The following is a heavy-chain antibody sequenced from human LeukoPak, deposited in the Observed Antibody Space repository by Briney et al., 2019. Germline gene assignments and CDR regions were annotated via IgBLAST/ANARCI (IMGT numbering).Heavy chain of an antibody. CDR3: VRYNKWDVPHWFDP. CDR1: GFTVSSNY. J-gene: IGHJ5*02. CDR2: IYSGGST. V-gene: IGHV3-53*01. Sequence: GGSLRLSCAASGFTVSSNYMSCVRQAPGKGLEWVSVIYSGGSTYYADSVKGRFTISRDNAKNSLYLQMYGLRAEDTAMYYCVRYNKWDVPHWFDPWGQGTLVTVSS. D-gene: IGHD1-26*01.